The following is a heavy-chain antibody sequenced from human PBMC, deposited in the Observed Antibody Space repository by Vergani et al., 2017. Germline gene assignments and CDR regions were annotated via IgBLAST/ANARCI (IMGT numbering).Heavy chain of an antibody. V-gene: IGHV3-33*01. J-gene: IGHJ3*02. D-gene: IGHD2-2*01. CDR1: GFTFSSYG. Sequence: VQLVESGGGLVQPGRSLRLSCAASGFTFSSYGMHWVRQAPGKGLEWVAVIWYDGSNKYYADSVKGRFTISRDNSKNTLYLQMNSLRAEDTAVYYCAREYAYCSSTSCYSNDAFDIWGQGTMVTVSS. CDR2: IWYDGSNK. CDR3: AREYAYCSSTSCYSNDAFDI.